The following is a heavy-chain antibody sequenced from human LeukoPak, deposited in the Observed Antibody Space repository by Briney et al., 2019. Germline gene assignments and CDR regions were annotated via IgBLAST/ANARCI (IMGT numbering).Heavy chain of an antibody. CDR1: GFTFSRFA. CDR2: ISNSGDKT. V-gene: IGHV3-23*01. Sequence: GGSLRLSCAVSGFTFSRFAMSWVRQAPGKGLEWVSSISNSGDKTFYADSVKGRFTISRDNSKNTLYLQMNSQRAEDAAVYYCASRYIYGDFGRLDAFDIWGQGTMVTVS. CDR3: ASRYIYGDFGRLDAFDI. D-gene: IGHD4-17*01. J-gene: IGHJ3*02.